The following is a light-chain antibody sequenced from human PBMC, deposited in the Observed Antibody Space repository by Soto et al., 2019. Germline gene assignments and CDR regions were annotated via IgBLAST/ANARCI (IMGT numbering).Light chain of an antibody. CDR3: QVWDSSSDHVV. V-gene: IGLV3-21*04. Sequence: SYELTQPPSVSVAPGKTARITCGGNNVGSKTVNWYQQKPGQAPVLVIYYDSDRPSGIPERFSGSNSGNTATLTISRVEAGDEADYYCQVWDSSSDHVVFGGGTKVTVL. J-gene: IGLJ2*01. CDR1: NVGSKT. CDR2: YDS.